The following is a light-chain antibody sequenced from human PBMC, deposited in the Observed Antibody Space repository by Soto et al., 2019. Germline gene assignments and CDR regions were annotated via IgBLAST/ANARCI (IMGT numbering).Light chain of an antibody. J-gene: IGKJ1*01. CDR1: QSVSSY. CDR2: DAS. CDR3: QQSLTSPRT. V-gene: IGKV3-11*01. Sequence: EIVLTQSPATLSLSPGERATLSCRASQSVSSYLAWYQQKPGQAPRLLIYDASNRATGIPARFSGSGSGTDFTLTISSLEPEDFAVYYCQQSLTSPRTFGQGTTV.